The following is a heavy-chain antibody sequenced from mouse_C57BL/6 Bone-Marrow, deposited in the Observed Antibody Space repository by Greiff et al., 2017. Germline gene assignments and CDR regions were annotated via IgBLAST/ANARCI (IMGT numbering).Heavy chain of an antibody. Sequence: VQLQQPGAELVMPGASVKLSCKASGYTFTSYWMHWVKQRPGQGLEWIGEIDPSDSYTNYNQKFKGKSTLTVDKSSSTAYMQLSSLTSEDSAVYYCARGVVPDGYYANFDYWGQGTLVTVSA. V-gene: IGHV1-69*01. D-gene: IGHD2-3*01. J-gene: IGHJ3*01. CDR3: ARGVVPDGYYANFDY. CDR2: IDPSDSYT. CDR1: GYTFTSYW.